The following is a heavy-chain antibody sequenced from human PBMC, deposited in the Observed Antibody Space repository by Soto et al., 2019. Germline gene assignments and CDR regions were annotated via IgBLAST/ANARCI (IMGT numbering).Heavy chain of an antibody. J-gene: IGHJ3*02. CDR2: IYYSGST. CDR3: ARGDGLDDYGEYRTGYGAFDS. CDR1: GGSISSYY. Sequence: SETVSLTCTVSGGSISSYYWSWIRQPPGKGLEWIGYIYYSGSTNYNPSLKSRVTISVDTSKNQFSLKLSSVTAADTAVYYCARGDGLDDYGEYRTGYGAFDSWGQGTMVTVSS. V-gene: IGHV4-59*01. D-gene: IGHD4-17*01.